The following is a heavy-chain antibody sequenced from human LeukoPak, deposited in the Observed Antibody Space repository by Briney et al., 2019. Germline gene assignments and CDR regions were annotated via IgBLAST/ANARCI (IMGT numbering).Heavy chain of an antibody. D-gene: IGHD3-10*01. V-gene: IGHV3-74*01. Sequence: GGSLRLSCAASGFTFSNYWMHWVRQVPGKGLAWVSHINSDGRIINYADSVKGRFTISRDNAKNTLYLQMNSLRVEDTAVYYCARGRGWYFDLWGRGTLVTVSS. CDR1: GFTFSNYW. J-gene: IGHJ2*01. CDR3: ARGRGWYFDL. CDR2: INSDGRII.